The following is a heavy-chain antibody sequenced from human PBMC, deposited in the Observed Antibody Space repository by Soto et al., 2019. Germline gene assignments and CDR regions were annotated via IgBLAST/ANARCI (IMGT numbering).Heavy chain of an antibody. CDR1: GAAISGFY. CDR2: IYATGTT. CDR3: VRDGTKTLRDWFDP. Sequence: SEILSLTCTVSGAAISGFYCIFIRNSAGKGLEWIGRIYATGTTDYNPSLKSRVMMSVDTSKKQFSLKLRSVTAADTAVYYCVRDGTKTLRDWFDPWGQGISVTVSS. V-gene: IGHV4-4*07. D-gene: IGHD1-1*01. J-gene: IGHJ5*02.